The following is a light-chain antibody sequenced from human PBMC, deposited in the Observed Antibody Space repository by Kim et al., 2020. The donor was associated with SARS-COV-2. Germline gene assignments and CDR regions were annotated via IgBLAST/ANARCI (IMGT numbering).Light chain of an antibody. V-gene: IGLV4-69*01. CDR3: QTWGIGYWV. Sequence: QLVLTQSPSASDSLGASVKLTCTLSSGHSSNAIAWHQQQPEKGPRCLMRLNSDGSHSRGDGIPDRFSGSSSGAEHYLTISSLQSEDEADYNCQTWGIGYWVFCGGTQLTVL. J-gene: IGLJ3*02. CDR1: SGHSSNA. CDR2: LNSDGSH.